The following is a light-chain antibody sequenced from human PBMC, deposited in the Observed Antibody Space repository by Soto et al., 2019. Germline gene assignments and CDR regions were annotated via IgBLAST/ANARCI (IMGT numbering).Light chain of an antibody. CDR3: SSYTSSNTQV. J-gene: IGLJ1*01. V-gene: IGLV2-14*01. CDR2: DVS. CDR1: STEGGGYDY. Sequence: TQPASLSGSPGESITIPCTGTSTEGGGYDYVSWFQQHPGRAPKLIIYDVSIRPSGVSNRFSGSKSGNTASLIISGLQAEDETDYYCSSYTSSNTQVFGTGTKVTVL.